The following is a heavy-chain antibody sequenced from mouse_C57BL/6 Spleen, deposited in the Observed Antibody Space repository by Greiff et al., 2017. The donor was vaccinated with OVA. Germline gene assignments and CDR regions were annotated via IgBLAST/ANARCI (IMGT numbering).Heavy chain of an antibody. CDR1: GYSITSGYY. CDR2: ISYDGSN. CDR3: ARDGDTTVVMDY. Sequence: VQLKESGPGLVKPSQSLSLTCSVTGYSITSGYYWNWIRQFPGNKLEWMGYISYDGSNNYNPSLKNRISITRDTSKNQFFLKLNSVTTEDTATYYCARDGDTTVVMDYWGQGTSVTVSS. J-gene: IGHJ4*01. D-gene: IGHD1-1*01. V-gene: IGHV3-6*01.